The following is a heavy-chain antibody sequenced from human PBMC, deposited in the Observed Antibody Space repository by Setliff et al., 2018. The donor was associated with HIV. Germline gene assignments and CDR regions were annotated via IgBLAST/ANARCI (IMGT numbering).Heavy chain of an antibody. CDR3: ARGYASGYDAYGY. V-gene: IGHV4-34*01. CDR2: IYHSEST. Sequence: SETLSLTCAVYGGSFSGYYWSWIRQPPGKGLEWIGSIYHSESTYYNPSLKSRVTISVDTYNNQFSLNMNSVNAADTAVYYCARGYASGYDAYGYWGQGTLVTVSS. D-gene: IGHD5-12*01. CDR1: GGSFSGYY. J-gene: IGHJ4*02.